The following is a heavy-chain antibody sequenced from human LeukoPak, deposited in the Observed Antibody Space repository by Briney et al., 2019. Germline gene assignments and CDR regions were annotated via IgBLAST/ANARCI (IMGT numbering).Heavy chain of an antibody. V-gene: IGHV4-59*11. Sequence: PSETLSLTCTVSGGSISSHYWSWIRQPPGKGLEWIGYIYYSGSTNYNPSLKSRVTISVDTSKNQFSLKLSSVTTADTAVYYCARDGYSYGYDYWGQGTLVNVSS. CDR1: GGSISSHY. CDR3: ARDGYSYGYDY. J-gene: IGHJ4*02. CDR2: IYYSGST. D-gene: IGHD5-18*01.